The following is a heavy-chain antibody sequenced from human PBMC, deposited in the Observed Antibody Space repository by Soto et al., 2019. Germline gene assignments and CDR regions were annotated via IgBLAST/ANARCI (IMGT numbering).Heavy chain of an antibody. CDR1: GDSISSYY. D-gene: IGHD3-10*01. CDR2: IYYTGST. CDR3: ARDHITMVRRVIEYHGMDV. V-gene: IGHV4-59*01. Sequence: KPSETLSLTCTVPGDSISSYYWSWIRQPPGKGLEWIGYIYYTGSTHYSPSLKSRVTISVDTSKKQFSLRLKSVTAADTAVYYCARDHITMVRRVIEYHGMDVWGQGITVTVSS. J-gene: IGHJ6*02.